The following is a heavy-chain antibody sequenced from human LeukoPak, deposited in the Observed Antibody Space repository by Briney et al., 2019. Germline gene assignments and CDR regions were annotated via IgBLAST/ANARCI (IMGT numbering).Heavy chain of an antibody. V-gene: IGHV4-34*01. CDR2: INHSGST. CDR1: GGSFSGYY. D-gene: IGHD3-22*01. Sequence: SETLSLTCAVYGGSFSGYYWSWIRQPPGKGLEWIGEINHSGSTNYNPSLKSRVTISVDTSKNQFSLKLRSVTAADTAVYYCARGSKGYYYDSSGPYYFDYWGQGTLVTVSS. J-gene: IGHJ4*02. CDR3: ARGSKGYYYDSSGPYYFDY.